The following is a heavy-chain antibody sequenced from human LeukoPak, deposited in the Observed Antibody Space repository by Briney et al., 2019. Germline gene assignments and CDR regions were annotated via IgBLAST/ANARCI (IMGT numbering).Heavy chain of an antibody. Sequence: GGSLRLSCAASGFTFSSYSMNWVRQAPGKGLEWVSSISSSSSYICYADSVKGRFTISRDNAKNSLYLQMNSLRAEDTAVYYCAREGLGSSWYVFDYWGQGTLVTVSS. D-gene: IGHD6-13*01. J-gene: IGHJ4*02. CDR1: GFTFSSYS. CDR3: AREGLGSSWYVFDY. CDR2: ISSSSSYI. V-gene: IGHV3-21*01.